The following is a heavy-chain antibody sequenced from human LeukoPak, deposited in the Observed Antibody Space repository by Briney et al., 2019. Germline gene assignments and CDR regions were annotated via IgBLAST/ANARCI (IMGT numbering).Heavy chain of an antibody. V-gene: IGHV3-30*04. CDR1: GFTFSSYA. CDR2: ISYDGSNK. D-gene: IGHD6-13*01. CDR3: ARAGMYSSSWYDC. J-gene: IGHJ5*01. Sequence: GGSLRLSCAASGFTFSSYAMHWVRQAPGKGLEWVAVISYDGSNKYYADSVKGRFTISRDNSKNTLYLQMNSLRAEDTAVYYCARAGMYSSSWYDCWGQGTLVTVSS.